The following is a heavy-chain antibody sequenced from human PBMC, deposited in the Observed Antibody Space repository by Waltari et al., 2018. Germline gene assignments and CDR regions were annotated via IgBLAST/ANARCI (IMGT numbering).Heavy chain of an antibody. V-gene: IGHV4-4*07. D-gene: IGHD4-4*01. CDR2: IHTSEGT. J-gene: IGHJ4*02. CDR3: AREGWADYSNPFDY. CDR1: GDSISSYY. Sequence: QVQLQESGPGLVRPSETLSLTCSVSGDSISSYYWSWLRQPAGKGLEWIGRIHTSEGTNFNPSLKSRVTMSLDTSQNQFSLNLRSVTAADTAVYYCAREGWADYSNPFDYWGQGTLVTVSS.